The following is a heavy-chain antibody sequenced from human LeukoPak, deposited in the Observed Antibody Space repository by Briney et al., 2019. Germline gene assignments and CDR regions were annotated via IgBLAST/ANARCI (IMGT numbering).Heavy chain of an antibody. J-gene: IGHJ6*02. V-gene: IGHV5-10-1*01. D-gene: IGHD5-12*01. CDR1: GYSFTSYW. CDR3: ARHLDSGYAHGYGMDV. Sequence: GESLKISCKGSGYSFTSYWISWVRQMPGKGLEWMGRIDPSDSYTNYSPSFQGHVTISADKSISTAYLQWSSLEASDAAMYYCARHLDSGYAHGYGMDVWGQGTTVTVSS. CDR2: IDPSDSYT.